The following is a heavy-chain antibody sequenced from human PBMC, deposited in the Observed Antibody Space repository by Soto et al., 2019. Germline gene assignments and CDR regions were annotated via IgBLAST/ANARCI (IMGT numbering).Heavy chain of an antibody. V-gene: IGHV1-18*01. CDR2: ISAYNATA. J-gene: IGHJ4*02. CDR3: ARENSYFDY. CDR1: GYTFRNFG. Sequence: QIQLLQSGAEVKKPGASVKVTCKASGYTFRNFGISWVRQAPGQGLEWMGGISAYNATANYAHKFQGSLTMTADTSTSTAYMELRRLRSADTAVYYCARENSYFDYWGQGTLVTVSS.